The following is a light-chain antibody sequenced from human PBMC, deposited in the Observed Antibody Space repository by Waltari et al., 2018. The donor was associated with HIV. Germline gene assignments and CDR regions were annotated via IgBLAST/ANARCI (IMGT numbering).Light chain of an antibody. CDR2: DAS. CDR3: QQRDKWGMYT. CDR1: QNVTTS. V-gene: IGKV3-11*01. Sequence: ETVLTQSPASLSLSPGERATLSCRAGQNVTTSLAWYQHRPGQAPRLLIYDASKRVTGIPARVSGSGSGTDFTFSISRLEPEDSAIYYCQQRDKWGMYTFGQGTRLEI. J-gene: IGKJ2*01.